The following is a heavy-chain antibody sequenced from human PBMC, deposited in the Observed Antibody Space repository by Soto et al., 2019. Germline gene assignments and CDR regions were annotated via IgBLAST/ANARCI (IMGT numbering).Heavy chain of an antibody. D-gene: IGHD1-1*01. CDR3: TRAFRYNYGEIDY. V-gene: IGHV3-23*01. CDR2: IIGSGSRT. Sequence: GGSLRLSCTASGFTFSDHAMTWVRQAPGRGLEWVSTIIGSGSRTYYADSVKGRFTISRDNAKNTLYLQMNSLRVEDTAVYYCTRAFRYNYGEIDYWGQGTLVTVSS. CDR1: GFTFSDHA. J-gene: IGHJ4*02.